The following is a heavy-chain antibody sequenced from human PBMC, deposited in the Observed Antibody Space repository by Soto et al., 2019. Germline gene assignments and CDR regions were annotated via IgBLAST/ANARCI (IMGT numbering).Heavy chain of an antibody. V-gene: IGHV3-53*04. Sequence: GGSLTLSCAASGFTVSSNYMSWVRQAPGKGLEWVSVIYSGGSTYYADSVKGRFTISRHNSKNTLYLQMNSLRAEDTAVYYCERGIAAAGTPPYFDSWGQGTVVTVSS. CDR2: IYSGGST. D-gene: IGHD6-13*01. CDR3: ERGIAAAGTPPYFDS. CDR1: GFTVSSNY. J-gene: IGHJ4*02.